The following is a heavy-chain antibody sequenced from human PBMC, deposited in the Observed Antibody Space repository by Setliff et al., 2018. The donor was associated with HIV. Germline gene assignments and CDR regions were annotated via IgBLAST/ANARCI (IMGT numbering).Heavy chain of an antibody. CDR1: GGNFRSYG. CDR3: ARNPEMAALNYFYYYMDV. Sequence: SVKVSCKASGGNFRSYGISWVRQAPGQGLEWMGGIIPTSGVPKYAQKFQGRVTITADKSTSTAYMELSSLRSEDTAVYYCARNPEMAALNYFYYYMDVWGKGTTVTAP. V-gene: IGHV1-69*10. CDR2: IIPTSGVP. D-gene: IGHD6-19*01. J-gene: IGHJ6*03.